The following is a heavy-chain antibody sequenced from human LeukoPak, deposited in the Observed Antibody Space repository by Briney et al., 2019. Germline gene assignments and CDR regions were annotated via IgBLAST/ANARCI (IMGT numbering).Heavy chain of an antibody. CDR1: GFIFSSYW. D-gene: IGHD6-19*01. CDR2: IRQDGSVN. Sequence: GGSLRLSCEASGFIFSSYWMSWVRQAPGKGLEWVATIRQDGSVNHCVDSVKGRFTISRDNAKNSLYLQMNSLRAEDTAVYYCARIGSGWYWEYWGQGALVTVSS. CDR3: ARIGSGWYWEY. J-gene: IGHJ4*02. V-gene: IGHV3-7*01.